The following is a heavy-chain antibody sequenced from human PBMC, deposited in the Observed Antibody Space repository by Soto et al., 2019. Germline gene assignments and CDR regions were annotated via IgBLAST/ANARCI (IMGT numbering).Heavy chain of an antibody. Sequence: GVSLRLSCAASGFTFSSYAMSWVRQAPGKGLEWVSAISGSGGSTYYADSVKGRFTISRDNSKNTLYLQMNSLRAEDTAVYYCAKAYQLGIVRGAFDIWGQGTMVTVSS. J-gene: IGHJ3*02. V-gene: IGHV3-23*01. D-gene: IGHD7-27*01. CDR3: AKAYQLGIVRGAFDI. CDR2: ISGSGGST. CDR1: GFTFSSYA.